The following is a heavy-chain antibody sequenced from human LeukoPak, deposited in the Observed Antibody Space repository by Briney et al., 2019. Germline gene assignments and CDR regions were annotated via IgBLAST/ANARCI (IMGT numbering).Heavy chain of an antibody. CDR2: IYYSGST. V-gene: IGHV4-59*02. CDR1: GGSVSSYY. CDR3: ARWDSGSYFLDY. D-gene: IGHD1-26*01. Sequence: PSETLSLTCTVSGGSVSSYYWNWIRQPPGKGLEWIGYIYYSGSTNYNPSLKSRVTISIDTSKNQFSLTLNSVTAADTAVYYCARWDSGSYFLDYWGQGTLVTVSS. J-gene: IGHJ4*02.